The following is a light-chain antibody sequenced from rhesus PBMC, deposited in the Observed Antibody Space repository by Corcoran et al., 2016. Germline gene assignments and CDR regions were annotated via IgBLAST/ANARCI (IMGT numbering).Light chain of an antibody. Sequence: EIVMTQSPATLSLSPGERATLSCRASQSVSSYVAWYQQKPEQAPRLLIYGASSRATGIPDRFRGSGSGTDFTLTISSLEPEDFAVYYCQQYSNWPHSFGQGTKVEIK. J-gene: IGKJ2*01. CDR3: QQYSNWPHS. CDR1: QSVSSY. V-gene: IGKV3S9*01. CDR2: GAS.